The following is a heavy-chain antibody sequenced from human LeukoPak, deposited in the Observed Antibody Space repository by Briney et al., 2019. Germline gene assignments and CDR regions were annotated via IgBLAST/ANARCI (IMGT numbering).Heavy chain of an antibody. CDR3: ARAYDSSGYRLTIFDY. V-gene: IGHV1-2*02. CDR2: INPNSGGT. Sequence: ASVKVSCKASGYTFTGYYMHWVRQAPGQGLEWMGWINPNSGGTNYAQKFQGRVTMTRDTSISTAYMELSRLRSDDTAVYYCARAYDSSGYRLTIFDYWGQGTLVTVSS. CDR1: GYTFTGYY. D-gene: IGHD3-22*01. J-gene: IGHJ4*02.